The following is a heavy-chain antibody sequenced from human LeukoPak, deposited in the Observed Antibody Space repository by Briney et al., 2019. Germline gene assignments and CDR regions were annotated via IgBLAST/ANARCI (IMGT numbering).Heavy chain of an antibody. V-gene: IGHV4-61*02. CDR2: IYTSGST. J-gene: IGHJ3*02. D-gene: IGHD6-13*01. CDR3: ARASPHIAAAGTTLDAFDI. Sequence: SQTLSLTCTVSGGSISSGSYYWIWIRQPAGKVLEWIGRIYTSGSTNYNPSHKSRVTISVDTSKNQFSLKLSSVTAADTAVYYCARASPHIAAAGTTLDAFDIWGQGTMVTVSS. CDR1: GGSISSGSYY.